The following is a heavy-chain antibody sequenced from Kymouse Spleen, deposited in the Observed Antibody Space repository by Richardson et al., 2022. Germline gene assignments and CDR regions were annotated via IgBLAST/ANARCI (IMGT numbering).Heavy chain of an antibody. V-gene: IGHV3-9*01. J-gene: IGHJ6*02. D-gene: IGHD6-19*01. CDR3: AKAPYSSGWYASGMDV. CDR1: GFTFDDYA. CDR2: ISWNSGSI. Sequence: EVQLVESGGGLVQPGRSLRLSCAASGFTFDDYAMHWVRQAPGKGLEWVSGISWNSGSIGYADSVKGRFTISRDNAKNSLYLQMNSLRAEDTALYYCAKAPYSSGWYASGMDVWGQGTTVTVSS.